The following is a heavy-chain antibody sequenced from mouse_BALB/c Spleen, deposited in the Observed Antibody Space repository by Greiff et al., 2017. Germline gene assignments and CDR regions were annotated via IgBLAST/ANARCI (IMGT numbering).Heavy chain of an antibody. Sequence: EVQLQQSGPELVKPGASVKISCKASGYTFTDYNMHWVKQSHGKSLEWIGYIYPYNGGTGYNQKFKSKATLTVDNSSSTAYMELRSLTSEDSAVYYCARGGPAIYYYGSSLYYYAMDYWGQGTSVTVSS. J-gene: IGHJ4*01. V-gene: IGHV1S29*02. CDR1: GYTFTDYN. CDR3: ARGGPAIYYYGSSLYYYAMDY. D-gene: IGHD1-1*01. CDR2: IYPYNGGT.